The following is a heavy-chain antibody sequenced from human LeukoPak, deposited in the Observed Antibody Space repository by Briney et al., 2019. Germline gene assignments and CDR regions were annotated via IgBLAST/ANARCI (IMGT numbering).Heavy chain of an antibody. CDR1: GGSISSSSYY. CDR3: ARASSWLQLRYFDY. J-gene: IGHJ4*02. D-gene: IGHD5-24*01. V-gene: IGHV4-39*01. CDR2: IYYSGST. Sequence: PSETLSLTCTVSGGSISSSSYYWGWVRQPPGKGLEWIGSIYYSGSTYYNPSLKSRVTISVDTSKNQFSLKLSSVTAADTAVYYCARASSWLQLRYFDYWGQGTLVTVSS.